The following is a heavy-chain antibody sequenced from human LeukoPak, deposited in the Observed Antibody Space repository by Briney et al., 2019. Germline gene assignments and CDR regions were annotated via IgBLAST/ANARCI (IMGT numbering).Heavy chain of an antibody. CDR2: INHSGST. J-gene: IGHJ4*02. V-gene: IGHV4-34*01. CDR1: GGSFSGYY. Sequence: SETLSLTCAVYGGSFSGYYWSWIRQPPGKGLEWIGEINHSGSTNYNPSLKSRVTISVDTSKNQFSLKLSSVTAADTAVYYCARSLTTWYFDYWGQGTLVTVSS. CDR3: ARSLTTWYFDY. D-gene: IGHD1-1*01.